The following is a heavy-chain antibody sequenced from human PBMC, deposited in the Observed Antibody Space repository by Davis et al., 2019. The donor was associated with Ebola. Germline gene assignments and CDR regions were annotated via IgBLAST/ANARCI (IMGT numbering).Heavy chain of an antibody. CDR1: GFTFSDYG. V-gene: IGHV3-30*18. D-gene: IGHD3-3*01. J-gene: IGHJ4*02. Sequence: GESLKISCTASGFTFSDYGMHWVRQAPGKGLEWVAVMSSDVSHQYYAGSVKGRFTLSRDNSKNTLFLQMNSLRAEDTDVYYCAKRRYWSGYYIDYWGQGTLVTVSS. CDR2: MSSDVSHQ. CDR3: AKRRYWSGYYIDY.